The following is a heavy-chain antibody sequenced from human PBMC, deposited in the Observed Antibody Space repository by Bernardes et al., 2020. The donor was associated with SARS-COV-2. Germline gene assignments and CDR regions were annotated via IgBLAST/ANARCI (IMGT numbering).Heavy chain of an antibody. D-gene: IGHD6-6*01. J-gene: IGHJ4*01. V-gene: IGHV5-51*01. Sequence: GESLKISCRGSGYSFTTNWIGWVRQMPGKGLEWMGIIYPGDSETRYSPSFQGQVTISVDKSTSTAYLQWSSLKESDTAFFYCARAGGQLVSVFDYWGQGTLVTVSS. CDR3: ARAGGQLVSVFDY. CDR1: GYSFTTNW. CDR2: IYPGDSET.